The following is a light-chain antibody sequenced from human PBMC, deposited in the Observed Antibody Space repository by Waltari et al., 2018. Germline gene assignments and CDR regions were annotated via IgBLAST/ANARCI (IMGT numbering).Light chain of an antibody. CDR3: LQYGDWPPWT. CDR2: GAS. Sequence: ETVMTQSPATLSMSPGETATLPCRASQYIVSNLAWYQQRPGPAPRLLIYGASSRATGVPARFSGSWSGTHFTLTISSLQSEDFAVYFCLQYGDWPPWTFGQGTKVEFK. V-gene: IGKV3-15*01. CDR1: QYIVSN. J-gene: IGKJ1*01.